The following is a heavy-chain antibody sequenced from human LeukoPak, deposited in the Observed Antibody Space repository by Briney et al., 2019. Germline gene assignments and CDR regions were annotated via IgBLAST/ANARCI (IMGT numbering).Heavy chain of an antibody. D-gene: IGHD4-17*01. J-gene: IGHJ6*02. CDR3: ARDSLPTTVTTYYYYGMDV. V-gene: IGHV1-69*01. CDR1: GGTFSSYA. Sequence: ASVKVSCKASGGTFSSYAISWVRQAPGQGLEWMGGIIPIFGTANYAQKFQGRVTITADESTSTAYMELSSLRSEDTAVYYCARDSLPTTVTTYYYYGMDVWGQGTTVTVSS. CDR2: IIPIFGTA.